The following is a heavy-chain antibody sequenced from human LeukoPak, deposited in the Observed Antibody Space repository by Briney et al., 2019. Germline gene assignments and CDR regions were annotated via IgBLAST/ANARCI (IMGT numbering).Heavy chain of an antibody. V-gene: IGHV3-21*01. CDR1: GFTFRNYN. CDR3: ARGHRAWSY. J-gene: IGHJ4*02. Sequence: PGGSLRLSCAASGFTFRNYNMNWVRQAPGKGLEWVSSINSSSGYIYYADSVKGRFTISRDNAKNSLYLQMNSLRAEDTAVYYCARGHRAWSYWGQGTLVTVSS. D-gene: IGHD3-3*01. CDR2: INSSSGYI.